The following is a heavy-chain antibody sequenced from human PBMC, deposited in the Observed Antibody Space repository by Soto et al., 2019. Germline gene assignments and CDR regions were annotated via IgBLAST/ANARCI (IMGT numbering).Heavy chain of an antibody. D-gene: IGHD2-21*02. CDR1: GFTFSSYA. CDR2: ISYDGSNK. Sequence: GGSLRLSCAASGFTFSSYAMHWVRQAPGKGLEWVAVISYDGSNKYYADSVKGRFTISRDNSKNTLYLQMNSLRAEDTAVYYCARVGEGYCGGDCYPFDYWGQGTLVTVSS. V-gene: IGHV3-30-3*01. CDR3: ARVGEGYCGGDCYPFDY. J-gene: IGHJ4*02.